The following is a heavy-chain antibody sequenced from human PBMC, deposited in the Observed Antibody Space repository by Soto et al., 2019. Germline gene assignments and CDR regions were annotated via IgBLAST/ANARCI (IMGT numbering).Heavy chain of an antibody. V-gene: IGHV1-69*02. CDR1: GYSFTTYH. J-gene: IGHJ4*02. Sequence: GASVKVSCKASGYSFTTYHVHWVRQAPGLGLEWVGRINPIVSMSNYAQKFQGRVSMTADKSTSTAYMELRSLRSDDTAMYFCAASYGSGYRAFDYWGQGALVTVSS. CDR3: AASYGSGYRAFDY. CDR2: INPIVSMS. D-gene: IGHD3-10*01.